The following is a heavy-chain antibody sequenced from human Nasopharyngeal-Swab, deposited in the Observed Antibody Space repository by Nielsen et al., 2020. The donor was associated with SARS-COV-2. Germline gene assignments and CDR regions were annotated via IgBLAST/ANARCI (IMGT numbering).Heavy chain of an antibody. CDR3: ARHYDYVWGSYRPFDY. CDR1: GFTFSSYW. Sequence: GGSLRLSCAASGFTFSSYWMSWVRQAPGKGLEWVANIKQDGSEKYYVDSVKGRFTISRDNAKNSLYLKMNSLRAEDTAVYYCARHYDYVWGSYRPFDYWGQGTLVTVSS. D-gene: IGHD3-16*02. V-gene: IGHV3-7*01. CDR2: IKQDGSEK. J-gene: IGHJ4*02.